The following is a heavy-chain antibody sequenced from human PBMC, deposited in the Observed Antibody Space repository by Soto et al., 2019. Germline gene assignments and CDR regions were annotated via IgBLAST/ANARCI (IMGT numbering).Heavy chain of an antibody. D-gene: IGHD4-17*01. CDR3: ATATTVTTFDY. J-gene: IGHJ4*02. Sequence: SETLSLTCAVYGGSFSGYYWSWIRQPPGKGLEWIGEINHSGSTNYNPSLKSRVTISVDTSKNQFSLKLSSVTAADTAVYYCATATTVTTFDYWGQGTPVTVSS. CDR2: INHSGST. V-gene: IGHV4-34*01. CDR1: GGSFSGYY.